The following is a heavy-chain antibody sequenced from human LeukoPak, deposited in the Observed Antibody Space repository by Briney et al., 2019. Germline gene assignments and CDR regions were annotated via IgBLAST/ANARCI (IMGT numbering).Heavy chain of an antibody. D-gene: IGHD3-10*01. CDR1: GYSISRGYY. CDR3: ARDWGFGDSEDWFDP. CDR2: VHHTGST. Sequence: PSETLSLTFNVSGYSISRGYYWGWIRQPPGKGLEWIGSVHHTGSTYYNPSLRSRVSISVDKSTNHISLEVTSVTAADTAVYYCARDWGFGDSEDWFDPWGQGTLVTVSS. J-gene: IGHJ5*02. V-gene: IGHV4-38-2*02.